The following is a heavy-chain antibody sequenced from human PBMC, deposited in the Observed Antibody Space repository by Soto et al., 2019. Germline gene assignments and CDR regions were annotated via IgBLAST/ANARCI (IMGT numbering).Heavy chain of an antibody. CDR1: GFTFSSYA. Sequence: GGSLRLSCAASGFTFSSYAMHWVRQAPGKGLEWVAVISYDGSNKYYADSVKGRFTISRDNSKNALYLQMNSLRAEDTAVYYCARFYGSGSYYYYYYYYMDVWGKGTTVTVSS. CDR3: ARFYGSGSYYYYYYYYMDV. D-gene: IGHD3-10*01. V-gene: IGHV3-30-3*01. J-gene: IGHJ6*03. CDR2: ISYDGSNK.